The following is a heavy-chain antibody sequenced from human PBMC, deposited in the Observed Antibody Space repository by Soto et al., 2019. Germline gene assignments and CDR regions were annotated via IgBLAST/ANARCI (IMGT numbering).Heavy chain of an antibody. V-gene: IGHV6-1*01. D-gene: IGHD6-19*01. CDR1: GDSVSSNSAA. J-gene: IGHJ5*02. Sequence: SQTLSLTCAISGDSVSSNSAAWNWIRQSPSRGLEWLGRTYYRSKWYNDYAVSVKSRITINPDTSKNQFSLQLNSVTPEDTAVYYCARARVVRGSSGWYPRLTNWFDPWGQGTLVTVSS. CDR2: TYYRSKWYN. CDR3: ARARVVRGSSGWYPRLTNWFDP.